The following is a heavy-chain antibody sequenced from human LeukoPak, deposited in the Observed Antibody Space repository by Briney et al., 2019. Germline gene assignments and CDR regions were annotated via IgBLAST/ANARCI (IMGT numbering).Heavy chain of an antibody. CDR2: LRGNGDA. J-gene: IGHJ4*02. CDR3: AKASWVSTADAVL. V-gene: IGHV3-23*01. D-gene: IGHD3-16*01. CDR1: GFTFSSYT. Sequence: GGSLRLSCVASGFTFSSYTMSWVRETPARGLEWVSSLRGNGDAFYADSVKGRFTLSRDESRNTVYLQLNKLRVEDTAIYYCAKASWVSTADAVLWGQGTVVTVSS.